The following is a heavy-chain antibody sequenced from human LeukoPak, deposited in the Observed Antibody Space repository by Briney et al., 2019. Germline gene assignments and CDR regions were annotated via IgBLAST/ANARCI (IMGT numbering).Heavy chain of an antibody. J-gene: IGHJ4*02. D-gene: IGHD3-10*01. CDR2: IYYGGST. V-gene: IGHV4-59*08. CDR3: ARSSVSGTYSGGY. CDR1: GGSINTYY. Sequence: PSETLSLTCTVSGGSINTYYWSWIRQPPGKGLEWIGYIYYGGSTYSNPSLKGRVTISSDTSKNQFSLKLTYVTAADTAVYYCARSSVSGTYSGGYWGQGILVTVSS.